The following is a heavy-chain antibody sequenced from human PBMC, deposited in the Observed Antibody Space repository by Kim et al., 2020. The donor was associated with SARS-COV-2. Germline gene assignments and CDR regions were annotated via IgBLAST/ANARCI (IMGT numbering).Heavy chain of an antibody. V-gene: IGHV1-3*01. J-gene: IGHJ4*02. D-gene: IGHD6-13*01. Sequence: SQKCQGRVTITRDTSASTAYMELSSLRSEDTAVYYCARSCSSCHLPYIDYWGQGTLVTVSS. CDR3: ARSCSSCHLPYIDY.